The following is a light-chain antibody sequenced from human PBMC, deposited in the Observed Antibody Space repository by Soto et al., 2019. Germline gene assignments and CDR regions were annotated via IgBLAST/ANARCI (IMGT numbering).Light chain of an antibody. CDR2: DDN. V-gene: IGLV1-51*01. J-gene: IGLJ1*01. CDR3: GSWDSSLSAYV. CDR1: SSNIGGNS. Sequence: QSVLTQPPSVSAAPGQTVTISCSGSSSNIGGNSVSWYQQLPGTAPKLLIYDDNKRPSGIPDRFSVSKSGTSATLGITGFQTGDEADYYCGSWDSSLSAYVFGTGTKVTVL.